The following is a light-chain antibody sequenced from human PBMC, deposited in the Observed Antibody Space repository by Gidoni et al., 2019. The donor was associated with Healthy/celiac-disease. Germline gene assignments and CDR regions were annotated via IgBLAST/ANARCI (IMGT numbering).Light chain of an antibody. CDR2: ATS. J-gene: IGKJ4*01. Sequence: DTQMTHSPSSVSASVGDRVTITSRASQDNNSWLAWYQQKPGKDPNLLIYATSILLSGVPSRLSGSKSGTDYTLTISSMQPEDIATYYCQQDNTFPLSFGGGTKVEIK. V-gene: IGKV1-12*01. CDR1: QDNNSW. CDR3: QQDNTFPLS.